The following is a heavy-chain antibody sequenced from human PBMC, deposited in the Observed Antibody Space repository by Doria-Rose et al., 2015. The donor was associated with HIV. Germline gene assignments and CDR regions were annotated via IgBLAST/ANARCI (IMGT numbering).Heavy chain of an antibody. Sequence: QVQLQESGAGLVKPSETLSLTCAVFGGSFSGYYWSWIRQPPGKGLAWIGEINHSGSTNYATSIKSRVTISLDTSKNLFSLKLSSVTAADTAVYYCARGLLRGGWNDVDYYYGMDVWGQGTTVTVSS. V-gene: IGHV4-34*01. CDR1: GGSFSGYY. CDR3: ARGLLRGGWNDVDYYYGMDV. D-gene: IGHD1-1*01. J-gene: IGHJ6*02. CDR2: INHSGST.